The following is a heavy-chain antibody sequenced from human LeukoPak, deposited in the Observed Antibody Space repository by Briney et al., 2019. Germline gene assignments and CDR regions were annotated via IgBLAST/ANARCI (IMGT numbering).Heavy chain of an antibody. CDR3: ARVRGTTSAGHLDY. CDR1: GYTFTGYY. V-gene: IGHV1-2*02. J-gene: IGHJ4*02. Sequence: ASVKVSCKTSGYTFTGYYIHWVRQAPGQGPEWMGWISPDSGGTDYAQKFQGRVTMTRDTSISTYYMDLGRLRYDDTAMYFCARVRGTTSAGHLDYWGQGTLVTVSS. D-gene: IGHD1-1*01. CDR2: ISPDSGGT.